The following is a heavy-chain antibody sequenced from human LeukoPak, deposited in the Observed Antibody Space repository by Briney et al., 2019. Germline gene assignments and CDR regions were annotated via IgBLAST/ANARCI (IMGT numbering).Heavy chain of an antibody. CDR1: GGTFSSHA. D-gene: IGHD3-10*02. CDR3: ARCPGSYYRYYSDY. CDR2: IIPILGIA. V-gene: IGHV1-69*04. Sequence: GASVKVSCKASGGTFSSHAISWVRQAPGQGLEWMGRIIPILGIANYAQKFQGRVTITADKSTSTAYMELSSLRSEDTAVYYCARCPGSYYRYYSDYWGQGTLVTVSS. J-gene: IGHJ4*02.